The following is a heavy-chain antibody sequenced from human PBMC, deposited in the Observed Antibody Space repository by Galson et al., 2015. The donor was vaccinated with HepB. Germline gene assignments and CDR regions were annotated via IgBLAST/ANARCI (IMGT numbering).Heavy chain of an antibody. D-gene: IGHD4-11*01. V-gene: IGHV4-59*01. Sequence: TLSLTCTVSGGSIRGYYWSWIRQSPGKGLEWVGYIYYAGSADYNPSLLSRATMLIDTSKKQFSLSPTAVTAADTAVYFCARSVRGSNSDYDYWGQGTLVTVSS. J-gene: IGHJ4*02. CDR1: GGSIRGYY. CDR3: ARSVRGSNSDYDY. CDR2: IYYAGSA.